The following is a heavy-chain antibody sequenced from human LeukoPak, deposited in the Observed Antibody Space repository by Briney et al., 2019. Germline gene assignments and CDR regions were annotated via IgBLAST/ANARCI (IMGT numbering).Heavy chain of an antibody. Sequence: GESLKISCKVSGYSFTSYWIGWVGQMPGQGLEWMGIVYPRDSKTKYSPYFQGQVTISADKSISTAYLQWSSLKASDTAMYYCARHQYYSDSSGYYNYYGMDAWGQGTTVTVSS. V-gene: IGHV5-51*01. CDR2: VYPRDSKT. J-gene: IGHJ6*02. D-gene: IGHD3-22*01. CDR3: ARHQYYSDSSGYYNYYGMDA. CDR1: GYSFTSYW.